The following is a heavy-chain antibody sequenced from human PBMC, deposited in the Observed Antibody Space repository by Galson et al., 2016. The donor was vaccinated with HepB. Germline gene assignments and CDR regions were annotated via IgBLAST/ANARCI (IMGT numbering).Heavy chain of an antibody. J-gene: IGHJ6*02. Sequence: SVKVSCKVSGHTLTDLSIHWERQAPGKGLEWMGGFDPEDGKPIYAQKFKGRVTVTEDTSTDTAFMQLNGLRSDDTAVYYCASSPPPTWKLLLYYSYYYMAVWGQGTTVTVSS. D-gene: IGHD4-23*01. V-gene: IGHV1-24*01. CDR2: FDPEDGKP. CDR3: ASSPPPTWKLLLYYSYYYMAV. CDR1: GHTLTDLS.